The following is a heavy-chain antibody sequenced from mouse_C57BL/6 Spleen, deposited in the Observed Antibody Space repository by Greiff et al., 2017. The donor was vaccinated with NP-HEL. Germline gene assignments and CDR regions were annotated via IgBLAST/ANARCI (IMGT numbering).Heavy chain of an antibody. D-gene: IGHD1-1*01. CDR3: ARGLIYYYGSRDAMDY. V-gene: IGHV1-69*01. J-gene: IGHJ4*01. Sequence: VQLQQPGAELVMPGASVKLSCKASGYTFTSYWMHWVKQRPGQGLEWIGEIDPSDSYTNYNQKFKGKSTLTVDKSSSTAYMQLSSLTSEDSAVYYCARGLIYYYGSRDAMDYWGQGTSVTVSS. CDR1: GYTFTSYW. CDR2: IDPSDSYT.